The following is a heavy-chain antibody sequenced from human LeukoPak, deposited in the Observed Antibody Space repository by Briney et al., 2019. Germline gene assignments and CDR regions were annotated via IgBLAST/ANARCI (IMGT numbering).Heavy chain of an antibody. CDR3: AKDKNWNVCDY. J-gene: IGHJ4*02. D-gene: IGHD1-1*01. CDR2: ITSSSGTI. Sequence: GGSLRLSCAASGFTFSSYSMNWVRQAPGKGLEWVSYITSSSGTIYYADSVKGRFTISRDNANNFLYLQMNSLRAEDTAVYYCAKDKNWNVCDYWGRGTLVTVSS. CDR1: GFTFSSYS. V-gene: IGHV3-48*04.